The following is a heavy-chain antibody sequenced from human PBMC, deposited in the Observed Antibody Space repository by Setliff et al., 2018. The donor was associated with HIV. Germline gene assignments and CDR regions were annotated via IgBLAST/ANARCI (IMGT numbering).Heavy chain of an antibody. Sequence: SETLSLTCTVSGGSISSGDYYWTWIRQPAGKGLQWIGRIHTSGNTNYNPSLKSRVTISVDTSKSQFSLKLSSLTAADTAVYYGARGRTQWPHDNYFAPGGLGTRATAPQ. CDR3: ARGRTQWPHDNYFAP. J-gene: IGHJ5*02. D-gene: IGHD6-19*01. V-gene: IGHV4-61*02. CDR2: IHTSGNT. CDR1: GGSISSGDYY.